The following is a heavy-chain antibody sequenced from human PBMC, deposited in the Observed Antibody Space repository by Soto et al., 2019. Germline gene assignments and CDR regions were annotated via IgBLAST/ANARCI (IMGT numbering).Heavy chain of an antibody. CDR1: GHLFNNHW. J-gene: IGHJ5*02. CDR2: IFTRDSET. CDR3: ARGYFDSGHGYDL. V-gene: IGHV5-51*01. D-gene: IGHD3-10*01. Sequence: GESLKISCKGPGHLFNNHWIGWVRQTPGKGLEWMGLIFTRDSETKASPSFQGHVSFSVDNSINTVYLQWTSLKTTDTGIYFCARGYFDSGHGYDLWGQGTPVPVSP.